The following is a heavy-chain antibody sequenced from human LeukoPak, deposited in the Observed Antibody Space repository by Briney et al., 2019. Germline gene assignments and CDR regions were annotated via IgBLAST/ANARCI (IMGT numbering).Heavy chain of an antibody. CDR1: GGTFSSYA. Sequence: SVRVPCKASGGTFSSYAISWVRQAPGHGLDWMGGVIPISGTANYAQKFQGRVTITADESTSTAYMELSSLRSEDTAVYYCARGTQTQSYSSSWYRRKYNWFDPWGQGTLVTVSS. CDR3: ARGTQTQSYSSSWYRRKYNWFDP. CDR2: VIPISGTA. D-gene: IGHD6-13*01. J-gene: IGHJ5*02. V-gene: IGHV1-69*13.